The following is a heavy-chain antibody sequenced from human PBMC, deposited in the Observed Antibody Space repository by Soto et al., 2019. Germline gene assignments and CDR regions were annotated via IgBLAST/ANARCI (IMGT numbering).Heavy chain of an antibody. CDR1: DYIFLAYG. V-gene: IGHV1-18*01. CDR3: ARDDCNGGSCDGGHYLDL. CDR2: ISPKFGRR. Sequence: QVQLVQSGPEVKKAGASVKVSCTAPTDYIFLAYGFDWVRQAPGQGLDWMGWISPKFGRRNSARTLQDRVTMTTSVSTHSVSMELRDLRSDDTAVYYCARDDCNGGSCDGGHYLDLWGRGTPISVSS. D-gene: IGHD2-15*01. J-gene: IGHJ2*01.